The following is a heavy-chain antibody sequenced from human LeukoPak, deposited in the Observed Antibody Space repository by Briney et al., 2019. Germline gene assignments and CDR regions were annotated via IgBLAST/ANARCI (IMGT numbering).Heavy chain of an antibody. V-gene: IGHV3-30*18. CDR2: ISYDGSNK. Sequence: GGSLRLSCAASGFTFSSYGMHWVRQAPGKGLEWVAVISYDGSNKYYADSVKGRFTISRDNSKNTLYLQMNSLRAEDTAVYYCAKELQLWGQPAGFDYWGQGTLVTVSS. CDR1: GFTFSSYG. J-gene: IGHJ4*02. CDR3: AKELQLWGQPAGFDY. D-gene: IGHD5-18*01.